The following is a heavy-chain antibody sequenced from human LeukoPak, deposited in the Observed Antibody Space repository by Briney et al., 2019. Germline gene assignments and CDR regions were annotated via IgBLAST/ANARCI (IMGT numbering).Heavy chain of an antibody. CDR2: ISSSSSYI. CDR3: ARDRGELFALYYFDY. J-gene: IGHJ4*02. CDR1: GSTFSRYS. Sequence: GGSLRLSCAASGSTFSRYSMNWVRQAPGKGLEWVSSISSSSSYIYYADSVKGRFTISRDNAKNSLYLQMNSLRAEDTAVYYCARDRGELFALYYFDYWGQGTLVTVSS. D-gene: IGHD3-10*01. V-gene: IGHV3-21*01.